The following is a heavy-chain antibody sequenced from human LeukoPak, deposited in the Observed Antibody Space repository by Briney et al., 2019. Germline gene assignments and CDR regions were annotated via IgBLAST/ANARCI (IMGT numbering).Heavy chain of an antibody. D-gene: IGHD3-22*01. CDR3: ARALYYYDSSGYYTPG. Sequence: PGGSLRLSCAASGFTFSSYWMHWVRQAPGKGLVWVSRINSDGSSTSYADSVKGRFTISRDNAKNTLYLRMNSLRAGDTAVYYCARALYYYDSSGYYTPGWGQGTLVTVSS. J-gene: IGHJ4*02. CDR1: GFTFSSYW. V-gene: IGHV3-74*01. CDR2: INSDGSST.